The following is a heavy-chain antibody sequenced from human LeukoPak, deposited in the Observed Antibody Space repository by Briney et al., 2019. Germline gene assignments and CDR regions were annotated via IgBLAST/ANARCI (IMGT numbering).Heavy chain of an antibody. CDR3: ARTRYDSSGYYFDY. V-gene: IGHV3-33*01. CDR2: IWYAGSNK. D-gene: IGHD3-22*01. Sequence: PGGSLRLSCAASGFTFSSYGMHWVRQAPGKGLEWVAVIWYAGSNKYYADSVKGRFTISRDNSKNTLYLQMNSLRAEDTAVYYCARTRYDSSGYYFDYWGQGTLVTVSS. J-gene: IGHJ4*02. CDR1: GFTFSSYG.